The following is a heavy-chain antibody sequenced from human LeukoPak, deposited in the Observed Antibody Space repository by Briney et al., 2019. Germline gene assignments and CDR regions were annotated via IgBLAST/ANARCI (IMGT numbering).Heavy chain of an antibody. J-gene: IGHJ3*02. CDR2: MNPNSGNT. CDR3: AREVTIFGVVIIHAFDI. CDR1: GYTFTSYD. Sequence: ASVKVSCKASGYTFTSYDINWVRQATGQGLEWMGWMNPNSGNTGYAQKFQGRVTITRNTSTSTAYMELSSLRSEDTAVYYCAREVTIFGVVIIHAFDIWGQGTMVNVSS. V-gene: IGHV1-8*03. D-gene: IGHD3-3*01.